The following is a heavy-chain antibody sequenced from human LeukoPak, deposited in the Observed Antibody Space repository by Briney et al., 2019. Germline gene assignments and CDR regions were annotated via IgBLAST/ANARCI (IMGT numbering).Heavy chain of an antibody. J-gene: IGHJ3*02. CDR3: AKGNAKYAARQIENAFDI. CDR1: GFTFSSYG. Sequence: GGSLRLSCAASGFTFSSYGMHWVRQAPGKGLEWVAFIRYDGSNKYYADSVKGRFTISRDNSKNTLYLQMNSLRAEDTAVYYCAKGNAKYAARQIENAFDIWGQGTMVTVSS. CDR2: IRYDGSNK. D-gene: IGHD6-6*01. V-gene: IGHV3-30*02.